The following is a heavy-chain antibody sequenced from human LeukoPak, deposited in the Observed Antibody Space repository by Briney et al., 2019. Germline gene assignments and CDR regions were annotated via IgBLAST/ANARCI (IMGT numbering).Heavy chain of an antibody. CDR2: ISGSGGST. V-gene: IGHV3-23*01. CDR1: GFTFGSYG. J-gene: IGHJ4*02. Sequence: PGGSLRLSCVASGFTFGSYGIHWVRQAPGKGLEWVSAISGSGGSTYYADSVKGRFTISRDNSKNTLHLQMNSLRAEDTAVYYCAKDQGYYYDSTPLYYWGQGTLVTVSS. CDR3: AKDQGYYYDSTPLYY. D-gene: IGHD3-22*01.